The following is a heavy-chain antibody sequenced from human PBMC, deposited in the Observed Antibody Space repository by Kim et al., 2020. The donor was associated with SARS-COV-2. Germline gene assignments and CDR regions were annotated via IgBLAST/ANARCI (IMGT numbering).Heavy chain of an antibody. D-gene: IGHD6-19*01. CDR3: ARATYSSGPRDNWFDP. Sequence: LRSRVTISVDTSRNQFSLKLSSVTAADTAVYYCARATYSSGPRDNWFDPWGQGTLVTVSS. V-gene: IGHV4-39*01. J-gene: IGHJ5*02.